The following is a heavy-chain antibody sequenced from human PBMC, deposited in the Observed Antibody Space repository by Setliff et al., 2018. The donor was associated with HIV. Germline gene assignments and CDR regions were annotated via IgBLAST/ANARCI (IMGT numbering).Heavy chain of an antibody. Sequence: GGSLRLSCAASGFTFSNYAVHWVRQAPGKGLAWVAVASDDGKNIYYADSVKGRFTVSRDNYRNTVFLQMNSLRMEDTAVFYCARDAGRWGSYYYFRYMDVWGKGTTVTV. V-gene: IGHV3-30*03. D-gene: IGHD3-16*01. CDR2: ASDDGKNI. CDR3: ARDAGRWGSYYYFRYMDV. CDR1: GFTFSNYA. J-gene: IGHJ6*03.